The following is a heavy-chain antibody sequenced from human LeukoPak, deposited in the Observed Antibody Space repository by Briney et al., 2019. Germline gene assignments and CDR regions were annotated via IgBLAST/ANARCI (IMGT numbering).Heavy chain of an antibody. CDR3: ARDDLGMNAFDI. J-gene: IGHJ3*02. CDR2: ISGSSSYI. Sequence: GGSLRLSCAASGFTFSSYSMNWVRQAPGKGLEWVSSISGSSSYIYYADSVKGRFTISRDNAKNSLYLQMNSLRAEDTAVYYCARDDLGMNAFDIWGQGTMVTVSS. V-gene: IGHV3-21*01. CDR1: GFTFSSYS. D-gene: IGHD7-27*01.